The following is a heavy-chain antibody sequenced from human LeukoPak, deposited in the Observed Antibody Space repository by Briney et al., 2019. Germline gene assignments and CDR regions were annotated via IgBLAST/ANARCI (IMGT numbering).Heavy chain of an antibody. CDR3: ARQGPNLTVIVATAVEY. CDR1: GGSISSGGYS. Sequence: PSQTLSLTCAVSGGSISSGGYSWSWIRQPPGKGLEWIGYIYHSGSTYYNPSLKSRVTISVDRSKNQFSLKLSSVTAADTAVYYCARQGPNLTVIVATAVEYWGQGTLVTVSS. J-gene: IGHJ4*02. D-gene: IGHD2/OR15-2a*01. V-gene: IGHV4-30-2*01. CDR2: IYHSGST.